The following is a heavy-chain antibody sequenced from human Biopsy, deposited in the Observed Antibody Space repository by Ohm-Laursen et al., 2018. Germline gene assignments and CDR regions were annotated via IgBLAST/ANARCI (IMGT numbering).Heavy chain of an antibody. Sequence: GSLRLSCAASGFSVSRYDMNWVRQAPGKGLEWISYISETSSHIYDADSVRGRFTVARDIAKNSLYLQLNSLRVEDTAVYYCARDSSRRAREGGMDVWGQETTVTVSS. J-gene: IGHJ6*02. CDR3: ARDSSRRAREGGMDV. CDR1: GFSVSRYD. CDR2: ISETSSHI. V-gene: IGHV3-21*01. D-gene: IGHD6-6*01.